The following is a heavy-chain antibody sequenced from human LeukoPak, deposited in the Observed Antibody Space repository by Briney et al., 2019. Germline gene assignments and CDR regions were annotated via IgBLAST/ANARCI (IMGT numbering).Heavy chain of an antibody. CDR3: ARTGDYYDSSGPY. J-gene: IGHJ4*02. Sequence: PSETLSLACTVSGGSISSSSYYWGWIRQPPGKGLAWIGSIYYSGSTYYNPSLKSRVTISVDTSKNQFSLRLSSVTAADTAVYYCARTGDYYDSSGPYWGQGTLVTVSS. D-gene: IGHD3-22*01. CDR2: IYYSGST. V-gene: IGHV4-39*01. CDR1: GGSISSSSYY.